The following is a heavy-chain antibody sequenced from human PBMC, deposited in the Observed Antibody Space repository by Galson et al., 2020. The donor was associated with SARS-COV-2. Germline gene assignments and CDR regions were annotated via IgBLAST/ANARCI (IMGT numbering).Heavy chain of an antibody. CDR3: ARDGQSSSGWAFDY. CDR1: GFTFENHA. D-gene: IGHD6-19*01. V-gene: IGHV3-33*01. J-gene: IGHJ4*02. Sequence: GESLKISCAASGFTFENHAMHWVRQAPGKGLEWVAQIWYDGSNKYYVDSVKGRFTISRDNSENTLYLQMNNLRAEDTAVYYCARDGQSSSGWAFDYWGQGTQVTVSS. CDR2: IWYDGSNK.